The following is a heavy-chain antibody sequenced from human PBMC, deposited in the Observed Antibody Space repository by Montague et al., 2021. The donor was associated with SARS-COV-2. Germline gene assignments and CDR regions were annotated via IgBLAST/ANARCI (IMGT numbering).Heavy chain of an antibody. Sequence: SETLSLTCAVYGGSFSDYYWSWIRQTPGKGLEWIGEIHHSGSTNYNPSLKRRVTISVDTSKNQFSLELSSVTVADTAVYQCARTSYRDSSGYYSHDYWGQGILVTVSS. D-gene: IGHD3-22*01. CDR1: GGSFSDYY. CDR2: IHHSGST. CDR3: ARTSYRDSSGYYSHDY. V-gene: IGHV4-34*01. J-gene: IGHJ4*02.